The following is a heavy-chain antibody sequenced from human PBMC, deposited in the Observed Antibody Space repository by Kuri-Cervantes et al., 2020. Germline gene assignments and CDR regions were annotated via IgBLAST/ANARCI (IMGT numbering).Heavy chain of an antibody. J-gene: IGHJ6*02. D-gene: IGHD2-15*01. CDR1: GGSISSSSYY. V-gene: IGHV3-21*01. CDR2: ISSSSSYI. Sequence: ETLSLTCTVSGGSISSSSYYWGWVRQAPGKGLEWVSSISSSSSYIYYADSVKGRFTISRDNAKNSLYLQMNSLRAEDTAVYYCARLVVASNYYYYGMDVWGQGTTVTVS. CDR3: ARLVVASNYYYYGMDV.